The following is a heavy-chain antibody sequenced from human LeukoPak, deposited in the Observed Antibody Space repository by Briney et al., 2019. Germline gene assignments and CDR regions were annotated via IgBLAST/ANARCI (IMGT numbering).Heavy chain of an antibody. CDR1: GFIFSSYG. CDR2: ISGSGGST. Sequence: PGGSLRLSCAASGFIFSSYGMSWVRQAPGKGLEWVSAISGSGGSTYYADSVKGRFTISRDNSKNTLYLQMNSLRAEDTAVYYCASEGTTGTTWGPDYWGQGTLVTVSS. CDR3: ASEGTTGTTWGPDY. D-gene: IGHD1-1*01. J-gene: IGHJ4*02. V-gene: IGHV3-23*01.